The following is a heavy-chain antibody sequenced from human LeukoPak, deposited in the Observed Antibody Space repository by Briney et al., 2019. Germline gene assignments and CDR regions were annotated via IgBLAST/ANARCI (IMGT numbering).Heavy chain of an antibody. CDR3: ARSYSGSYLFDY. V-gene: IGHV4-39*01. CDR1: GGSISSYY. CDR2: IYYSGST. Sequence: SETLSLTCTVSGGSISSYYWSWIRQPPGKGLEWIGSIYYSGSTYYNPSLKSRVTISVDTSKNQFSLKLSSVTAADTAVYYCARSYSGSYLFDYWGQGTLVTVSS. J-gene: IGHJ4*02. D-gene: IGHD1-26*01.